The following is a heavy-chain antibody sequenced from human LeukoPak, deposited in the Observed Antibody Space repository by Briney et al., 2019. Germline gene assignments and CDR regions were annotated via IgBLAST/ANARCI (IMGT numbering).Heavy chain of an antibody. J-gene: IGHJ4*02. V-gene: IGHV3-74*01. CDR3: ARGGVVGALDY. CDR2: ITNDGSST. Sequence: GGSLRLSCAASGFTLSNYWMHWVRQAPGKGLVLVSHITNDGSSTSYADSVKGQFTISRDSAKNTLYLQMNSLRAEDTAVYYCARGGVVGALDYWGQGTLVTVSS. CDR1: GFTLSNYW. D-gene: IGHD1-26*01.